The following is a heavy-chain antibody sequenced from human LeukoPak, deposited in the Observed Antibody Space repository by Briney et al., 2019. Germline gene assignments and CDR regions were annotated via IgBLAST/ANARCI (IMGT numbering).Heavy chain of an antibody. V-gene: IGHV4-59*01. CDR3: AREYDILTGSLGY. D-gene: IGHD3-9*01. Sequence: PSETLSLTCTVSGGSISTNYWSWIRQPPGKGLEWIGYVYYSGSTNYKPSLKSRVTISVDTSKNQFSLKLTSVTAADTAVYYCAREYDILTGSLGYWGQGTLVTVSS. CDR1: GGSISTNY. CDR2: VYYSGST. J-gene: IGHJ4*02.